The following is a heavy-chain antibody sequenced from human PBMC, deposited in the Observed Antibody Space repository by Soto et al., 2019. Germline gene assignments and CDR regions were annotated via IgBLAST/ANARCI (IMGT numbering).Heavy chain of an antibody. D-gene: IGHD3-10*01. CDR2: ISAYNGNT. CDR3: ALDGSGYRYYYGMDV. J-gene: IGHJ6*02. CDR1: GYTFTSYG. V-gene: IGHV1-18*01. Sequence: ASVKVSCKASGYTFTSYGISWVRQAPGQGLEWMGWISAYNGNTNYAQKLQGRVTMTTDTSTSTAYMELRSLRSDDTAVYYCALDGSGYRYYYGMDVRAQRTTDTGSS.